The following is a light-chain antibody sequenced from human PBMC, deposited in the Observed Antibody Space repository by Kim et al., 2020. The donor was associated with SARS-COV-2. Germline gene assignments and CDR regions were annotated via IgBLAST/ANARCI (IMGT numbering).Light chain of an antibody. CDR1: SSDVGGYNY. V-gene: IGLV2-11*01. Sequence: QSALTQTRSVSGSPGQSVTISCTGTSSDVGGYNYVSWYQQHPGKAPKLMIYDVSKRPSGVPDRFSGSKSGNTASLTISVLQAEDEADYYCCSYAGSYTWVFGGGTKLTVL. CDR3: CSYAGSYTWV. CDR2: DVS. J-gene: IGLJ3*02.